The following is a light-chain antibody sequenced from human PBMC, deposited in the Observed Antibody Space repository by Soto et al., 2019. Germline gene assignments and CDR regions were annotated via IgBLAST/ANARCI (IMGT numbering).Light chain of an antibody. CDR1: QGISSS. CDR3: QSYNTARPT. V-gene: IGKV1-27*01. CDR2: AAS. Sequence: DIQMTQSPSSLSASMGDRVAITCRASQGISSSLAGYQQKPGKHPQLLIYAASTLQSGVPSPFSGSGCWTDVTLTISGRQPEDVVTDYCQSYNTARPTFGQGTRLGIK. J-gene: IGKJ5*01.